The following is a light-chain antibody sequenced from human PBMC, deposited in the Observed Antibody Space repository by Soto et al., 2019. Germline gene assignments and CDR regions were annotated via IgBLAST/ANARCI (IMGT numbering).Light chain of an antibody. V-gene: IGKV3-15*01. CDR3: QQYNNWPRT. J-gene: IGKJ2*01. CDR1: QSVRSN. CDR2: GAS. Sequence: EIGMTQSPATLSVSPGDRATLSCRAGQSVRSNLAWYQQKPGQAPRLLIYGASTRATGIPARFSGSGSGTEFTLTISSLQSEDFALYYCQQYNNWPRTFGQGTKLEIK.